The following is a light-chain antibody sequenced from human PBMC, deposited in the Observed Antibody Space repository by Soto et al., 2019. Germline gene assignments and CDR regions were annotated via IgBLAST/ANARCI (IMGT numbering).Light chain of an antibody. CDR1: NIGGKS. J-gene: IGLJ1*01. CDR2: DDS. Sequence: SYELTQTSSVSVAPGQTARNSCGGNNIGGKSVHWYQQKPAQAPVVVVYDDSDRPSGIPERFSGSNSGNTPTLTIRTVEAGDEAAYHGQVSDAKSDNRVFGFGTKVTV. V-gene: IGLV3-21*02. CDR3: QVSDAKSDNRV.